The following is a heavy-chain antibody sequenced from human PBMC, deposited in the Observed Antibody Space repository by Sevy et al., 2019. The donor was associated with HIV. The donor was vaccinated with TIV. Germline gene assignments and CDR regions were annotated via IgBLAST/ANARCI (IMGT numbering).Heavy chain of an antibody. CDR3: ARDYRGYYDSSGVDAFDI. V-gene: IGHV6-1*01. D-gene: IGHD3-22*01. CDR1: GDSVSSNSAA. CDR2: TYYRSKWYN. J-gene: IGHJ3*02. Sequence: SQTLSLTCAISGDSVSSNSAAWNWIRQSPSRGLEWLGRTYYRSKWYNDYAVSVKSRITINPDTSKNQFSLQLNSVTPEDMAVYYCARDYRGYYDSSGVDAFDIWGQGTMVTVSS.